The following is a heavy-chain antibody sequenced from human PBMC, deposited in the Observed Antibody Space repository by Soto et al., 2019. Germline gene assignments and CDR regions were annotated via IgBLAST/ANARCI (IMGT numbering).Heavy chain of an antibody. CDR2: IYYSGST. Sequence: QLQLQESGPGLVKPSETLSLTCTVSGGSISSSSYYWGWIRQPPGKGLEWIGSIYYSGSTYYNPSLTSRFXXVXDXXKNQFSLKLSSVTAADTAVYYCARHYYDSSGYSPLWGQGTLVTVSS. CDR1: GGSISSSSYY. CDR3: ARHYYDSSGYSPL. J-gene: IGHJ4*02. D-gene: IGHD3-22*01. V-gene: IGHV4-39*01.